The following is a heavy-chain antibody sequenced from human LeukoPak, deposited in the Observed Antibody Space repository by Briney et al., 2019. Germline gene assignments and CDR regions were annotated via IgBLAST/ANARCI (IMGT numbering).Heavy chain of an antibody. CDR3: ARYYYDSSGYLYYYYMDV. CDR2: ISSSGSTI. Sequence: PRGSLRLSCAASGFTFSDYYMSWKRQAPGKGLEWVSYISSSGSTIYYADSVKGRFTISRDNAKNSLYLQMNSLRAEDTAVYYCARYYYDSSGYLYYYYMDVWGKGTTVTVSS. D-gene: IGHD3-22*01. J-gene: IGHJ6*03. CDR1: GFTFSDYY. V-gene: IGHV3-11*04.